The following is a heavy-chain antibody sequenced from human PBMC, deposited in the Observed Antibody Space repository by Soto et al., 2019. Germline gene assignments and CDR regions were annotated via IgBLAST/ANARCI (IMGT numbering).Heavy chain of an antibody. D-gene: IGHD2-15*01. CDR3: TSWLLPANYYMDV. J-gene: IGHJ6*03. CDR1: GFTFSIAW. CDR2: IKSKTDGGTT. Sequence: EVQLVESGGGLVKPGGSLRVSCAASGFTFSIAWMTWVRQAPGKGLEWVGRIKSKTDGGTTDYAAPVKGRFTISRDDSKNTLYLQMNSLKTEDSAVYYCTSWLLPANYYMDVWGKGTTVTVSS. V-gene: IGHV3-15*01.